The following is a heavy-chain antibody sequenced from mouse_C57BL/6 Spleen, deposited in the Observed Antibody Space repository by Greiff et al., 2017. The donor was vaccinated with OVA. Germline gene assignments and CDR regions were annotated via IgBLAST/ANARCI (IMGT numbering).Heavy chain of an antibody. J-gene: IGHJ1*03. V-gene: IGHV5-4*01. D-gene: IGHD1-1*01. CDR1: GFTFSSYA. CDR2: ISDGGSYT. Sequence: DVQLVESGGGLVKPGGSLKLSCAASGFTFSSYAMSWVRQTPEKRLEWVATISDGGSYTYYPDNVKGRFTISRDNAKNNLYLQMSHLKSEDTAMYYCARDLYYGSSDWYFDVWGTGTTVTVSS. CDR3: ARDLYYGSSDWYFDV.